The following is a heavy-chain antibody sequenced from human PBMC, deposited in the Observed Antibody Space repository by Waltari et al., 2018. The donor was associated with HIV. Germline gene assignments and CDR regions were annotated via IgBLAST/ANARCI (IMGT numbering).Heavy chain of an antibody. J-gene: IGHJ4*02. CDR3: GRGRYYDSSGYYYYYFDY. CDR1: GGSIRSGASS. CDR2: IYHSRGT. V-gene: IGHV4-30-2*01. D-gene: IGHD3-22*01. Sequence: QPQLQESGSGLVQHSQTLSLPCAVSGGSIRSGASSWSWIRQPRGKGLEWIGYIYHSRGTYYNPSLKSRVTISVDRSKNQFSLKLSSVTAADTAVYYCGRGRYYDSSGYYYYYFDYWGQGTLVTVSS.